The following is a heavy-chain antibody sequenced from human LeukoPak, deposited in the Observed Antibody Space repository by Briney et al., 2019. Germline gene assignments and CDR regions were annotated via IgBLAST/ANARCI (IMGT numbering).Heavy chain of an antibody. J-gene: IGHJ4*02. CDR1: GGSISSYY. CDR3: ARESHYYDSSGYYSN. V-gene: IGHV4-59*01. D-gene: IGHD3-22*01. Sequence: PSETLSLTCTVSGGSISSYYWSWIRQPPGKGLEWIGYIYYSGSTNYNPSPKSRVTISVDTSKNQFSLKLSSVTTADTAVYYSARESHYYDSSGYYSNWGQGTLVTVSS. CDR2: IYYSGST.